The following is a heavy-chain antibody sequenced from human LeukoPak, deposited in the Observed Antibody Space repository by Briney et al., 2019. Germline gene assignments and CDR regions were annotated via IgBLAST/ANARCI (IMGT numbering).Heavy chain of an antibody. D-gene: IGHD3-22*01. CDR2: IYSSGRT. V-gene: IGHV3-66*01. CDR3: ARGTSTGYYRTEAFDL. J-gene: IGHJ3*01. CDR1: GLAVTNNY. Sequence: GGSLRLSCAASGLAVTNNYMTWVRQAPGKGLEWVSVIYSSGRTSYAASVKGRFTVSRDNAKNTVYLQVNGLKVDDTAVYYCARGTSTGYYRTEAFDLWGQGTPVTVSS.